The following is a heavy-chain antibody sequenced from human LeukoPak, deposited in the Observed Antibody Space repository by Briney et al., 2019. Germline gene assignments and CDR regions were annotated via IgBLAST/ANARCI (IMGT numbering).Heavy chain of an antibody. J-gene: IGHJ4*02. V-gene: IGHV4-34*01. CDR1: GGSFSGYY. CDR2: INHSGST. D-gene: IGHD3-16*02. Sequence: SETLSLTCAVYGGSFSGYYWSWIRQPPGKGLEWIGEINHSGSTNYNPSLKSRVTISVDTSKNQISLKLSSVTAADTAVYYCARGGDYVWGSYRYWGQGTLVTVSS. CDR3: ARGGDYVWGSYRY.